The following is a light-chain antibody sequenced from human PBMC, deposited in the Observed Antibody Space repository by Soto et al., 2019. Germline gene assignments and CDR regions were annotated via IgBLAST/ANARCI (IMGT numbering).Light chain of an antibody. CDR2: AAS. CDR3: QQSYGTPII. J-gene: IGKJ5*01. CDR1: QSISMY. V-gene: IGKV1-39*01. Sequence: DIQMTQSPSSLSAYVGDRVIITCRASQSISMYLNWYQQKPGKAPKLLIFAASSLHSGVPSRFSGSGSGTDFTLTITSLQPEDFATYYCQQSYGTPIIFGQGTRLEIK.